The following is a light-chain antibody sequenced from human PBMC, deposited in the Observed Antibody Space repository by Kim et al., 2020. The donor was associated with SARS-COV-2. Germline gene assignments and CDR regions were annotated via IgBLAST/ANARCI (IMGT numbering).Light chain of an antibody. CDR2: KDS. CDR3: QSADSSGTYQV. V-gene: IGLV3-25*03. J-gene: IGLJ3*02. Sequence: SSELTQPPSVSVSPGQTARITCSGDALPKQYAYWYQQKPGQAPVLVIYKDSERPSGIPERFSGSSSGTTVTLTISGVQAEDEDDYYCQSADSSGTYQVFG. CDR1: ALPKQY.